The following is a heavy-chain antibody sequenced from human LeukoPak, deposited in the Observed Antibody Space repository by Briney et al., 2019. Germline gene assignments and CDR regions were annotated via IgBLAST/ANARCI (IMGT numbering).Heavy chain of an antibody. CDR1: GGSVNSGAYY. Sequence: SETLSLTCTVSGGSVNSGAYYWSWIRQCPGKGLEWIGQISFTGRTDYNPSLKSRLSISIDTSKNQFSMELSSVTVADTATYYCARDRASGMDFWGQGTLVTVSS. J-gene: IGHJ4*02. V-gene: IGHV4-31*03. CDR2: ISFTGRT. CDR3: ARDRASGMDF. D-gene: IGHD3-10*01.